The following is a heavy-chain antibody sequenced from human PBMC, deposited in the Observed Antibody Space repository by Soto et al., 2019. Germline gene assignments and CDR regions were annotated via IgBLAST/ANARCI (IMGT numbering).Heavy chain of an antibody. CDR3: GRCTSTSCHLGTDY. Sequence: GGSLRLSCAASGFTFRSYAMNWVRQAPGKGLEWVELISHDGINKYYADSVRGRFTISRDSSTNTMYLQMNSLRAADTAVYYCGRCTSTSCHLGTDYWGQGTLVTVSS. V-gene: IGHV3-30*04. CDR1: GFTFRSYA. D-gene: IGHD2-2*01. CDR2: ISHDGINK. J-gene: IGHJ4*02.